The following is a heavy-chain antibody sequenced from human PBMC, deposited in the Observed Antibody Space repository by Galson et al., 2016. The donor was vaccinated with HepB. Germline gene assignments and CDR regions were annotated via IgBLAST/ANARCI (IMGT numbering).Heavy chain of an antibody. CDR1: GGTFSTYA. J-gene: IGHJ5*02. CDR3: ARVLEGPYNWFDP. CDR2: IISIFGTA. Sequence: SVKVSCKASGGTFSTYAISWVRQAPGQGLEWMGRIISIFGTANYAQKFQGRATITADEYTSTAYMELSSLRSEDTAVCYCARVLEGPYNWFDPWGQGTLVTVSS. V-gene: IGHV1-69*13.